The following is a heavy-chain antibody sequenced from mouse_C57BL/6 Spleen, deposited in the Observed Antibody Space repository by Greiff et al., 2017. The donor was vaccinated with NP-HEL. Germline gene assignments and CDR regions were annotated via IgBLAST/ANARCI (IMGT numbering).Heavy chain of an antibody. Sequence: VQLQQSGPELVKPGASVKISCKASGYAFSSSWMNWVKQRPGKGLEWIGRIYPGDGDTNYNGKFKGKATLTADKSSSTAYMQLSSLTSEDSAVYFCAIGDSSGYWGQGTTLTVSS. J-gene: IGHJ2*01. D-gene: IGHD3-2*01. CDR3: AIGDSSGY. CDR1: GYAFSSSW. V-gene: IGHV1-82*01. CDR2: IYPGDGDT.